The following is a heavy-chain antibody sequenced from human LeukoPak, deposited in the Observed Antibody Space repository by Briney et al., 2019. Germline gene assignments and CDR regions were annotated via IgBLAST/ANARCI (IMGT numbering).Heavy chain of an antibody. Sequence: GGSLRLSCAASGFTFSSYAMNWVRQAPGMGLRWVSAISGSGGSTYYADSVKGRLTISRDNSKNTLYLQMNSLRAEDTAVYYCARQPQYYYDSSAYWNYWGQGTLVTVSS. CDR3: ARQPQYYYDSSAYWNY. J-gene: IGHJ4*02. CDR2: ISGSGGST. D-gene: IGHD3-22*01. V-gene: IGHV3-23*01. CDR1: GFTFSSYA.